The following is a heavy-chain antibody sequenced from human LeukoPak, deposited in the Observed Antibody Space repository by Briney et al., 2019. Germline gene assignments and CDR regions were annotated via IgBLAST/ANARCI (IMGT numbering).Heavy chain of an antibody. J-gene: IGHJ4*02. D-gene: IGHD6-13*01. V-gene: IGHV4-59*08. CDR1: GGSISSYY. Sequence: PSETLSLTCTVSGGSISSYYWSCVRQPPGQGLEWIGYIYYSGSTNYNPSLKRRVTISVDTSKNQFSLKLSSVTAADTAVYYCARAAGHFDYWGQGTMVTVSS. CDR2: IYYSGST. CDR3: ARAAGHFDY.